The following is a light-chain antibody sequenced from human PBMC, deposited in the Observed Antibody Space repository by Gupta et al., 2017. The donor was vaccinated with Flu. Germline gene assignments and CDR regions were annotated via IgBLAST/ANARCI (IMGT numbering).Light chain of an antibody. CDR3: SSFTSSSPKV. V-gene: IGLV2-14*01. CDR1: SSDVGGYNY. Sequence: QSALTQPASVSGSPGQSITLSCTGASSDVGGYNYVSWYQQHPGKAPKLIIYEVSNRPSGVSNRFSGSKSGKTASLTISGLRAEDEADYYCSSFTSSSPKVFGGGTKLTVL. CDR2: EVS. J-gene: IGLJ3*02.